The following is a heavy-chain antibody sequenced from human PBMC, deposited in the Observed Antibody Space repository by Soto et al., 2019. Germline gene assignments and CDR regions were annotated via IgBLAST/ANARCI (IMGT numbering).Heavy chain of an antibody. CDR1: GSRFSSFW. CDR2: AQPGHSDT. D-gene: IGHD6-13*01. Sequence: GESLKISFQVSGSRFSSFWMGLVRQNPGKGREWLGIAQPGHSDTRYSPAFHGHVTISADESTNTAYPQWSSLRASDTAMYFCARHGYSSSWYPDHWGQGTLVTV. CDR3: ARHGYSSSWYPDH. J-gene: IGHJ4*02. V-gene: IGHV5-51*01.